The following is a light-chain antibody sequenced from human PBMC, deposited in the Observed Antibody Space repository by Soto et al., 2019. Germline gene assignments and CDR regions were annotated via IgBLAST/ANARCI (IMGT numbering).Light chain of an antibody. CDR3: QVWDSTNDHVL. J-gene: IGLJ2*01. Sequence: ELTQPPSVSVAPGQTARITCGGNNIGSKSVHWYQQKPGQAPVLVVYDDGDRPSGIPERFSGSNSGNTATLTISRVEAGDGADYYCQVWDSTNDHVLFGGGTKVTV. CDR2: DDG. CDR1: NIGSKS. V-gene: IGLV3-21*02.